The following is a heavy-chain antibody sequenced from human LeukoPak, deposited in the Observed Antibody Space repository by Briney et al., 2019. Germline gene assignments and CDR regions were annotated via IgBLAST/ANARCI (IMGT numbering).Heavy chain of an antibody. Sequence: GGSLRLSCAASGFPFSSYWMHWVRQAPGKGLVWVSRISSDGSSTSYADSVKGRFTISRDNAENTLYLQMNSLRAEDTAVYYCARRAGAYSHPYDYWGQGTLVTVSS. CDR3: ARRAGAYSHPYDY. V-gene: IGHV3-74*01. CDR2: ISSDGSST. J-gene: IGHJ4*02. D-gene: IGHD4/OR15-4a*01. CDR1: GFPFSSYW.